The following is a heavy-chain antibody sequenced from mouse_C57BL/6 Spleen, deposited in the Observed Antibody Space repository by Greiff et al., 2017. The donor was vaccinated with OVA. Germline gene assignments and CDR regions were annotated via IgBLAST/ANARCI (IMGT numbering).Heavy chain of an antibody. V-gene: IGHV1-69*01. D-gene: IGHD2-12*01. CDR3: ARRELIGYCDV. Sequence: QVQLKQPGAELVMPGASVKLSCKASGYTFTSYWMPWVKQRPGQGLEWIGEIDPSDSYTNYNQKFKGKSTLTVDKSSSTAYMQLSSLTSEDSAVYYCARRELIGYCDVWGTGTTVTVSS. CDR2: IDPSDSYT. J-gene: IGHJ1*03. CDR1: GYTFTSYW.